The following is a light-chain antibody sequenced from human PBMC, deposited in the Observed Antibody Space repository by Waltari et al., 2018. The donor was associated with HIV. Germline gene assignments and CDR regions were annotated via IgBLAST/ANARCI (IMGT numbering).Light chain of an antibody. CDR3: NSYAGSNNWV. Sequence: SALTQPPSASGSPGKSVTISCTGTSSEVGGSKNVSWYQQHPGKAPKLMIYEVNKRPSGVPDRFSGSKSANTASLTVSGLQADDEADYYCNSYAGSNNWVFGGGTKLTVL. V-gene: IGLV2-8*01. CDR1: SSEVGGSKN. J-gene: IGLJ3*02. CDR2: EVN.